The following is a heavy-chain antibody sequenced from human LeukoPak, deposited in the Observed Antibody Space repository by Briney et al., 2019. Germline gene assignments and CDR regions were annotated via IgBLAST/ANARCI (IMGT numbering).Heavy chain of an antibody. D-gene: IGHD2-2*01. CDR1: GFTFSSSA. J-gene: IGHJ6*02. CDR3: ARGAPHCSKTSRYSYYYGMDV. V-gene: IGHV3-64*01. CDR2: IGTNEITT. Sequence: GGSLRLSCAASGFTFSSSAMHWVRQAPGKGLEYVSTIGTNEITTYYANSVKGRFTISRDNSKNTLYLQMGSLGAEDMAVYYCARGAPHCSKTSRYSYYYGMDVWGQGTTVTVSS.